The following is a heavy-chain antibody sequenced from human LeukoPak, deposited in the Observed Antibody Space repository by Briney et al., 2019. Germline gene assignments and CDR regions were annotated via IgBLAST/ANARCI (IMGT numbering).Heavy chain of an antibody. CDR2: IYYSGST. D-gene: IGHD6-13*01. J-gene: IGHJ5*02. Sequence: SETLSLTCTVSGGSISSGDYYWSWIRQPPGKGLEWIGYIYYSGSTYYNPSLKSRVTISVDTSKNQFSLKLSSVTAADTAVYYCARQGIAAAGTPGWFDPWGQGTLVTVSS. CDR3: ARQGIAAAGTPGWFDP. CDR1: GGSISSGDYY. V-gene: IGHV4-30-4*08.